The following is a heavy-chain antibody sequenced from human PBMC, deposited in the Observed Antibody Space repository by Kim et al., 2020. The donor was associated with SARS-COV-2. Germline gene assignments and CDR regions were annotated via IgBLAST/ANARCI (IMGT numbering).Heavy chain of an antibody. CDR2: IYTSGST. J-gene: IGHJ6*02. V-gene: IGHV4-61*02. CDR3: AREGTMVRGGDLYYYYYGMDV. D-gene: IGHD3-10*01. Sequence: SETLSLTCTVSGGSISSGSYYWSWIRQRAGKGLEWIGRIYTSGSTNYNPSLKSRVTISVDTSKNQFSLKLSSVTAADTAVYYCAREGTMVRGGDLYYYYYGMDVWGQGTTVTVSS. CDR1: GGSISSGSYY.